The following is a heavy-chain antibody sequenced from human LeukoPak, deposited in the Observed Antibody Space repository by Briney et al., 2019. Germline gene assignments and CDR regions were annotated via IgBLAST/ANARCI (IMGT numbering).Heavy chain of an antibody. V-gene: IGHV3-9*03. CDR2: ISWDSGSI. Sequence: TGGSLRLSCAASAFTFDDYAMHWVRQAPGKGLEWVPGISWDSGSIAYADSVKSRFTISRDNAKNSLYLQMSSLRPEDMALYYCAKALSSSYYDSSGSYSAFDIWGQGTMVTVSS. CDR1: AFTFDDYA. CDR3: AKALSSSYYDSSGSYSAFDI. J-gene: IGHJ3*02. D-gene: IGHD3-22*01.